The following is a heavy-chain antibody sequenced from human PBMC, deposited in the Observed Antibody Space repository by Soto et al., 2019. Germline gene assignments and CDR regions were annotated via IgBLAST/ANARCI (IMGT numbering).Heavy chain of an antibody. CDR1: GDSVSSNSPA. CDR2: TYYRSKWYN. V-gene: IGHV6-1*01. J-gene: IGHJ6*02. CDR3: AIGCSNYYYGMDV. Sequence: SQTLSLTCAISGDSVSSNSPAWNWIRQSPSRGLEWLGRTYYRSKWYNDYAVSVKSRITINPDTSKNQFSLQLNSVTPEDTAVYYCAIGCSNYYYGMDVWGQGTTVTVSS. D-gene: IGHD4-4*01.